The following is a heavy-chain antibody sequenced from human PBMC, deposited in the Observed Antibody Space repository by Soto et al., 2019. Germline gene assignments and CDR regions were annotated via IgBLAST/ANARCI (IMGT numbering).Heavy chain of an antibody. CDR2: IIPIFGTA. V-gene: IGHV1-69*13. Sequence: GASVKVSCKASGYTFTSYYMHWVRQAPGQGLEWMGGIIPIFGTANYAQKFQGRVTITADESTSTAYMELSSLRSEDTAVYYCARSLMVRGVIITSPYYYYYGMDVWGQGTTVTVSS. D-gene: IGHD3-10*01. CDR1: GYTFTSYY. CDR3: ARSLMVRGVIITSPYYYYYGMDV. J-gene: IGHJ6*02.